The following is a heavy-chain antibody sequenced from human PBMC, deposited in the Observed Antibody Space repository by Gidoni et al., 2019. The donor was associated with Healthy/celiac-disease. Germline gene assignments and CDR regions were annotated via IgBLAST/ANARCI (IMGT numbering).Heavy chain of an antibody. D-gene: IGHD2-8*01. Sequence: NPSLKSRVTISVDTSKNQFSLKLSSVTAADTAVYYCARDNVPPSGPGRYGMDVWGQGTTVTVSS. CDR3: ARDNVPPSGPGRYGMDV. J-gene: IGHJ6*02. V-gene: IGHV4-30-2*05.